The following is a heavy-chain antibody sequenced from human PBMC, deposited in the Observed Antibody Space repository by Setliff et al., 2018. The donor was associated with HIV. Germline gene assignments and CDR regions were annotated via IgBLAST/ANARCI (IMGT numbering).Heavy chain of an antibody. CDR1: GFTFSDYY. J-gene: IGHJ4*02. Sequence: GGSLRLSCAASGFTFSDYYMTWIRQAPGKGLEWISYITSTGSTRKYADSVKGRFTISRDNAKRSLYLQMNSLRAEDTAVYYCARDSRSIAARLTDYWGQGTLVTVSS. D-gene: IGHD6-6*01. V-gene: IGHV3-11*04. CDR2: ITSTGSTR. CDR3: ARDSRSIAARLTDY.